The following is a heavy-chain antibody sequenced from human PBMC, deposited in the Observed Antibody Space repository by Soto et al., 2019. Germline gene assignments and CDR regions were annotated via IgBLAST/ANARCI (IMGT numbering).Heavy chain of an antibody. CDR3: VKNSGWFNT. Sequence: QLLQSGGGLVQPGGSLTLSCAASGFTFGTTDMSWVRQAPGEGLEWVSTIDGSGGITYYADSVKGRFTSSRDNSRNTVYLQMNSLSGDDTALYYCVKNSGWFNTWGQGALVTVSS. CDR2: IDGSGGIT. CDR1: GFTFGTTD. V-gene: IGHV3-23*01. J-gene: IGHJ5*02. D-gene: IGHD3-10*01.